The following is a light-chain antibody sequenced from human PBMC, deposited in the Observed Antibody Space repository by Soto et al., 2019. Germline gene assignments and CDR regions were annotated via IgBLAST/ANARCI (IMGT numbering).Light chain of an antibody. J-gene: IGKJ4*01. CDR3: QQANSFPLT. CDR1: RSVDLW. V-gene: IGKV1-5*01. CDR2: DAS. Sequence: DNHMTQSPSTLSASVGDRVTITCRASRSVDLWLAWYKQKPGKAPKLLIYDASSLQSGVPSRVRRSGAGTDFTLTISSLQPEDFETYYCQQANSFPLTFGGGTKVDI.